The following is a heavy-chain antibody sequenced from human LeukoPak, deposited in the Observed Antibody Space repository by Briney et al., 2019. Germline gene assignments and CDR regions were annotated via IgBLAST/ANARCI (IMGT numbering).Heavy chain of an antibody. Sequence: ASVKVSCKASGYTFTGYAMHWVRQAPGQGLEWMGWINPNSGIANFAQTFQGRVTMTSDTSISTAYMELSRLRSDDTAGYYCARAISGGSPITASDYWGQGTLVTVSS. CDR3: ARAISGGSPITASDY. J-gene: IGHJ4*02. CDR2: INPNSGIA. D-gene: IGHD2-15*01. V-gene: IGHV1-2*02. CDR1: GYTFTGYA.